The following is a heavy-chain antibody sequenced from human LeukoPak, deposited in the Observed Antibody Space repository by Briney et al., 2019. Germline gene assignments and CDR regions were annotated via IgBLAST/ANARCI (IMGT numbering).Heavy chain of an antibody. V-gene: IGHV3-23*01. CDR1: GFTFSSYA. D-gene: IGHD5-18*01. CDR3: AKDVRRGYSYGLSNGMDV. J-gene: IGHJ6*02. Sequence: GGSLRLSCAASGFTFSSYAMSWVRQAPGKGLGGVSAICGSGGSTYYADSVKGRFTISRDNSKNTLYLQMNSLRAEDTAVYYCAKDVRRGYSYGLSNGMDVWGQGTTVTVSS. CDR2: ICGSGGST.